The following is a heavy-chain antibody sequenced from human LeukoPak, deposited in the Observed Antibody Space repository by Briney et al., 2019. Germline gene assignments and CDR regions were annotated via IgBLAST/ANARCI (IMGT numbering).Heavy chain of an antibody. CDR1: GGSISSYY. CDR2: IYYSGST. Sequence: SETLSLTCTVSGGSISSYYWSWIRQPPGKGLEWIGYIYYSGSTNYNPSLKSRVTISVDTSKNQFSLKLSSVTAADTAVYYCAKWHEKLLAFDSWGQGTLVTVSS. CDR3: AKWHEKLLAFDS. J-gene: IGHJ4*02. D-gene: IGHD1-7*01. V-gene: IGHV4-59*01.